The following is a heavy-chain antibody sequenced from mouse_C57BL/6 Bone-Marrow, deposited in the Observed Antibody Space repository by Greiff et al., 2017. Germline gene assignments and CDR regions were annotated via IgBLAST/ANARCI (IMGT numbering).Heavy chain of an antibody. D-gene: IGHD4-1*01. J-gene: IGHJ3*01. Sequence: QVQLKESGPGLVAPSQSLSITCTVSGFSLTSYGVDWVRQSPGTGLEWLGVIWGVGSTNYNSAHKSRMSISKDNAKSQVVLKLNSLQTDDTAMYYCASRLTGKGAYWGQGTLVTVSA. CDR3: ASRLTGKGAY. CDR2: IWGVGST. CDR1: GFSLTSYG. V-gene: IGHV2-6*01.